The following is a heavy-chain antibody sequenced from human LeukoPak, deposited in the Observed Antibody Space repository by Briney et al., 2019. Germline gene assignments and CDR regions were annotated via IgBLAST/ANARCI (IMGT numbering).Heavy chain of an antibody. CDR3: ARGYVWIEMGLGY. J-gene: IGHJ4*02. CDR1: GYTFTDYY. CDR2: INPNSGDT. V-gene: IGHV1-2*02. D-gene: IGHD3/OR15-3a*01. Sequence: ASVKVSCKASGYTFTDYYMHWVRQAPGQGLEWMGGINPNSGDTNFAQKFQGRVTMTRDTSISTAYMELSGLRSDDTAIYYCARGYVWIEMGLGYWGQGTLVTVSS.